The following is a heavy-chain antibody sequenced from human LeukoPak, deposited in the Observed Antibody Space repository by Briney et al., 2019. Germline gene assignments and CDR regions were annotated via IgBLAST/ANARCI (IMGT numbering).Heavy chain of an antibody. J-gene: IGHJ3*02. V-gene: IGHV4-31*03. CDR2: IYYSGSA. CDR3: ARDGVEYSSSSAAFDI. CDR1: GGSISSGGYY. D-gene: IGHD6-6*01. Sequence: SETLSLTCTVSGGSISSGGYYWSWIRQHPGKGLEWIGYIYYSGSAYYNPSLKSRVTISVDTSKNQFSLKLSSVTAADTAVYYCARDGVEYSSSSAAFDIWGQGTMVTVSS.